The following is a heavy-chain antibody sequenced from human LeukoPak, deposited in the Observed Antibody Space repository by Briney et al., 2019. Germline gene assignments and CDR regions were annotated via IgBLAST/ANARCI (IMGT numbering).Heavy chain of an antibody. CDR1: GGSISSYY. CDR2: INHSGST. D-gene: IGHD2/OR15-2a*01. Sequence: SETLSLTCTVSGGSISSYYWSWIRQPPGKGLEWIGEINHSGSTNYNPSLKSRVTISVDTSKNQFSLKLSSVTAADTAVYYCAAHPPFYYFDYWGQGALVTVSS. V-gene: IGHV4-34*01. CDR3: AAHPPFYYFDY. J-gene: IGHJ4*02.